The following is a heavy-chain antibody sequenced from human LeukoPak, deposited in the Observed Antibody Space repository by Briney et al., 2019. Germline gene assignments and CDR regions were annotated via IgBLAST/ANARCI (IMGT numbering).Heavy chain of an antibody. Sequence: GASVKVSCKASGFTFTSYAMHWVRQAPGQRLEWMGWINAGNGNTKYSQKFQGRVTITRDTSASIAYMELSSLRPGDTAVYYCARVDTATLDYWGQGSLVTVSS. CDR2: INAGNGNT. J-gene: IGHJ4*02. D-gene: IGHD5-18*01. V-gene: IGHV1-3*01. CDR1: GFTFTSYA. CDR3: ARVDTATLDY.